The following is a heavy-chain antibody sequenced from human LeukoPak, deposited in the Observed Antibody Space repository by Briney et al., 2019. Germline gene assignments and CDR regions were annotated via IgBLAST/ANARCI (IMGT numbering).Heavy chain of an antibody. CDR2: INPYSGDT. CDR1: GYTFTSYD. Sequence: ASVKVSCKASGYTFTSYDINWVRQAPGQGLEWMGRINPYSGDTNFAQKFQGRVTMTRDTSITTAYMDLSNLTPDDTAVYFCARDQGSLTRSWYTGYWGQGTQVTVSS. CDR3: ARDQGSLTRSWYTGY. D-gene: IGHD6-13*01. J-gene: IGHJ4*02. V-gene: IGHV1-2*06.